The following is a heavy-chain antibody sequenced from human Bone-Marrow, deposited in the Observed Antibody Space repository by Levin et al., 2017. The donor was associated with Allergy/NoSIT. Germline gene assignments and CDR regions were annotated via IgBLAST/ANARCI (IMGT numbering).Heavy chain of an antibody. CDR1: GGSVISGNYH. D-gene: IGHD5-12*01. CDR2: IYYTGNT. V-gene: IGHV4-61*01. CDR3: ARGRSSFEYNDGRGYTMSFDS. J-gene: IGHJ4*02. Sequence: ASETLSLTCTVSGGSVISGNYHWSWIRQPPGKGLEWIGYIYYTGNTAYSPSLKGRVTVSADSSKSQFSLKLTAVTTADTAGYYCARGRSSFEYNDGRGYTMSFDSWGQGSLVTVSS.